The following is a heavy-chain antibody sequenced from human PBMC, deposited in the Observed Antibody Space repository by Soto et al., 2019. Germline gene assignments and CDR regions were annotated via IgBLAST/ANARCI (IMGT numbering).Heavy chain of an antibody. D-gene: IGHD2-2*02. V-gene: IGHV2-5*01. Sequence: GPTLVNPTQPLTLTCTFYGFSLSTSGVGVGWIRQPPGKALEWLALIYWNDDKRYSRSLKSRLTITKDTSNNTVVLTFTNMDPVDTATYYCAHRKKRAAIFSTHNWSGPWGQGKLVPVSS. CDR3: AHRKKRAAIFSTHNWSGP. CDR2: IYWNDDK. J-gene: IGHJ5*02. CDR1: GFSLSTSGVG.